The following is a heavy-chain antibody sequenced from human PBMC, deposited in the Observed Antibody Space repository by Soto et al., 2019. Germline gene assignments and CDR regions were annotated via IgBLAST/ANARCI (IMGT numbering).Heavy chain of an antibody. D-gene: IGHD6-13*01. Sequence: PGGSLRLSCAASGFTFNNYAINWVRQSPGKGLEWVSVISGSAGSTYYADSVKGRFTITRDNSKNTLYLQMSSLRAEDTAVYYCAKAAGPAGTVGYFDDWGQGTLVTVSS. CDR1: GFTFNNYA. J-gene: IGHJ4*02. CDR2: ISGSAGST. CDR3: AKAAGPAGTVGYFDD. V-gene: IGHV3-23*01.